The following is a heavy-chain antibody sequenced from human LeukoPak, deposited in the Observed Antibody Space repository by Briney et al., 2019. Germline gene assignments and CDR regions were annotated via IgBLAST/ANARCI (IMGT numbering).Heavy chain of an antibody. CDR3: AKDHDDSCSGGSCYCIDY. V-gene: IGHV3-30*18. D-gene: IGHD2-15*01. Sequence: GGSLRLSCAASGFTFSSYGMHWVRQAPGKGLEWVAVISYDGSNKYYADSVKGRFTISRDNSKNTLYLQMNSLRAEDTAVYYCAKDHDDSCSGGSCYCIDYWGQGALVTVSS. CDR2: ISYDGSNK. J-gene: IGHJ4*02. CDR1: GFTFSSYG.